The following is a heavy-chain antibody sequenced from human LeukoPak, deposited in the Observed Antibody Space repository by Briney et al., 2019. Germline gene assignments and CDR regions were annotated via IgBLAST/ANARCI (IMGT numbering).Heavy chain of an antibody. D-gene: IGHD2-2*01. CDR3: AKTVVVPAAIRRYYYYGMDV. CDR1: GFTFSSYG. Sequence: GGSLRLSCAASGFTFSSYGMHWIRQAPGKGLEWAAVISYDGSNKYYADSVKGRFTISRDNSKNTLYLQMNSLRAEDTAVYYCAKTVVVPAAIRRYYYYGMDVWGQGTTVTVSS. CDR2: ISYDGSNK. J-gene: IGHJ6*02. V-gene: IGHV3-30*18.